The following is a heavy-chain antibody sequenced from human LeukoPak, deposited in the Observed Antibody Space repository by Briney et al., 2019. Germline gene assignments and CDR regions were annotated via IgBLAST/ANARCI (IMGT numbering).Heavy chain of an antibody. V-gene: IGHV3-9*03. CDR3: ARQYCSSTSCFDAFDI. CDR2: ISWNSGSI. J-gene: IGHJ3*02. CDR1: GFTFDDYA. D-gene: IGHD2-2*01. Sequence: PGRSLRLSCAASGFTFDDYAMHWVRQAPGKGLEWVPGISWNSGSIGYADSVKGRFTISRDNAKNSLYLQMNSLRAEDMALYYCARQYCSSTSCFDAFDIWGQGTMVTVSS.